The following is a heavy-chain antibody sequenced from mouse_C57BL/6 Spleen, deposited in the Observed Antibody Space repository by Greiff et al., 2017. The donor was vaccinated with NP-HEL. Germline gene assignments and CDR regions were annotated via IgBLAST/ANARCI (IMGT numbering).Heavy chain of an antibody. V-gene: IGHV1-62-2*01. CDR3: ARHEDRFPYFDY. Sequence: QVQLKESGAELVKPGASVKLSCKASGYTFTEYTIHWVKQRSGQGLEWIGWFYPGSGSIKYNEKFKDKATLTADKSSSTVYMELIRLTSEDSAVYFSARHEDRFPYFDYWGQGTTLTVSS. CDR2: FYPGSGSI. J-gene: IGHJ2*01. CDR1: GYTFTEYT.